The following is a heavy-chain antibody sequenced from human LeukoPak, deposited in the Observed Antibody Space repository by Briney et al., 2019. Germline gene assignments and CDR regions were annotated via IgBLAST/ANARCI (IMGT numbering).Heavy chain of an antibody. J-gene: IGHJ3*02. D-gene: IGHD2-15*01. CDR2: IKQDGSEK. CDR1: GFTFSSYW. Sequence: GGSLRLSCAASGFTFSSYWMSWVRQAPGKGLEWVANIKQDGSEKYYVDSVKGRFTISRDNAKNSLYLQMNSLGAEDTAVYYCARDVHCSGSSCYPDAFDIWGQGTMVTVSS. CDR3: ARDVHCSGSSCYPDAFDI. V-gene: IGHV3-7*01.